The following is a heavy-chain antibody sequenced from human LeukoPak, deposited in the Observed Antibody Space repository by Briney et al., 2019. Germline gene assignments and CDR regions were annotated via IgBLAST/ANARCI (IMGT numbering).Heavy chain of an antibody. V-gene: IGHV4-31*03. CDR3: AGTYCSSTSCLRFVRRTNWFDP. Sequence: SETLSPTCTVSGGSISSGGYYWSWIRQHPGKGLEWIGYIYYSGSTYYNPSLKSRVTISVDTSKNQFSLKLSSVTAADTAVYYCAGTYCSSTSCLRFVRRTNWFDPWGQGTLVTVSS. J-gene: IGHJ5*02. D-gene: IGHD2-2*01. CDR2: IYYSGST. CDR1: GGSISSGGYY.